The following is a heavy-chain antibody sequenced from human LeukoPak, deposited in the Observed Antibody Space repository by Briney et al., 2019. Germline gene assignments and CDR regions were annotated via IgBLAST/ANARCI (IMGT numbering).Heavy chain of an antibody. CDR3: ARGACSSTSCYLDYYYYMDV. J-gene: IGHJ6*03. V-gene: IGHV1-8*03. CDR2: MNPNSGNT. D-gene: IGHD2-2*01. CDR1: GYTFTSYD. Sequence: ASVKVSCKASGYTFTSYDINWVRQAIGQGLEWMGWMNPNSGNTGYAQKFQGRVTITRNTSISTAYMELSSLRSEDTAVYYCARGACSSTSCYLDYYYYMDVWGKGTTVTVSS.